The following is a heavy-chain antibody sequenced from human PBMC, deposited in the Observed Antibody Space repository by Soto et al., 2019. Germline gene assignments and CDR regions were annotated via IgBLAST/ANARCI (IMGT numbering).Heavy chain of an antibody. CDR3: AKDRRKRIAGASMDV. J-gene: IGHJ6*02. CDR1: GFTFSSYG. D-gene: IGHD6-6*01. V-gene: IGHV3-30*18. Sequence: PGGSLRLSCAASGFTFSSYGMHWVRQAPGKGLEWVAVISYDGSNKYYADSVKGRFTISRDNSKNTLYLQMNSLRAEDTALYYCAKDRRKRIAGASMDVWGQGTTVTVSS. CDR2: ISYDGSNK.